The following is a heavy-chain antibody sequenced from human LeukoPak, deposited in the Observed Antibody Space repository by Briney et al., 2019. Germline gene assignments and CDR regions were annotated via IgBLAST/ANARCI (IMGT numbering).Heavy chain of an antibody. CDR1: GYTFTGYY. J-gene: IGHJ6*03. Sequence: GASVKVSCKASGYTFTGYYMHWVRQAPGQGLEWMGWINPNSGGTNYAQKFQGRVTMTRDTSISTAYMELSRLRSDDTAVYYCARGVVPAAGYYYYYMDVWGKGTTVTISS. CDR3: ARGVVPAAGYYYYYMDV. D-gene: IGHD2-2*01. V-gene: IGHV1-2*02. CDR2: INPNSGGT.